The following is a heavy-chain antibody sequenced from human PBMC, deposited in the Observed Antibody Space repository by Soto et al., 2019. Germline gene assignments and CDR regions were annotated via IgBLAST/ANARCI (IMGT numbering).Heavy chain of an antibody. CDR1: GFTFSSYA. V-gene: IGHV3-23*01. CDR2: ISVSGGST. CDR3: AKASFGQWLVSDY. Sequence: EVQLLESGGGLVQPGGSLRLSCAASGFTFSSYAMSWVRQAPGKGLEWVSAISVSGGSTYYADSVKGRFTISRDNSKNTLYLSMNSLRAEDTAVYSCAKASFGQWLVSDYGGQGTLVTVSS. D-gene: IGHD6-19*01. J-gene: IGHJ4*02.